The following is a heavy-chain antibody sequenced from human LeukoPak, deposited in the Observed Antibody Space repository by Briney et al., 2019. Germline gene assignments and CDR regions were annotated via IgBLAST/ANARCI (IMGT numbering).Heavy chain of an antibody. V-gene: IGHV3-23*01. J-gene: IGHJ4*02. CDR3: AKDRAGRFGESLED. CDR2: ISGNHRT. D-gene: IGHD3-10*01. CDR1: GLTISSYG. Sequence: PGGSLRLSCAASGLTISSYGMSWVRQPPGKGLEWVSVISGNHRTYYADSVKGRFTISRDNSKNILYLQMNSLRAEDTAVYYCAKDRAGRFGESLEDWGQGTLVTVSS.